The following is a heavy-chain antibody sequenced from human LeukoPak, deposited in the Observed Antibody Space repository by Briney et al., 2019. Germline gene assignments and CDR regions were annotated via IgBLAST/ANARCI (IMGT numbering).Heavy chain of an antibody. Sequence: PSETLSLTCTVSGGSISSYYWSWIRQPAGKGLEWIGRIYTSGSTNYNPSLKSRVTISVDTSKNQFSLKLSSVTAADTAVYYCARLRDIVATPVYAFDIWGQGTMVTVSS. J-gene: IGHJ3*02. CDR2: IYTSGST. V-gene: IGHV4-4*07. CDR3: ARLRDIVATPVYAFDI. D-gene: IGHD2-15*01. CDR1: GGSISSYY.